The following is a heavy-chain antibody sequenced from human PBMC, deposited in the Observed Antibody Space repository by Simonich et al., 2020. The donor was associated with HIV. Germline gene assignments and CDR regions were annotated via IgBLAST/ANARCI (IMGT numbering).Heavy chain of an antibody. V-gene: IGHV4-34*10. CDR1: GGSFSGYY. D-gene: IGHD2-21*02. J-gene: IGHJ4*02. CDR3: ARLRGDRYDY. Sequence: QLQLQESGPGLLKPSETLSLTCAVYGGSFSGYYWTWIRQPPGKGLEWIGEINHSWSTNYNPSLKSRVTMSVDTSKNQFSLKLNSVTAADTAIYYCARLRGDRYDYWGQGTLVTVSS. CDR2: INHSWST.